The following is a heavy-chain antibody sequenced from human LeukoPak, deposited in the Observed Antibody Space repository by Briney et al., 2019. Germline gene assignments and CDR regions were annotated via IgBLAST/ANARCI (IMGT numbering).Heavy chain of an antibody. CDR2: ISDNGGGV. CDR3: ATDREGDPSAYYLV. Sequence: PGGSLRLSCAASGFTFSDYAMSWVRQAPGKGLEWVSTISDNGGGVYYADSVKGRFTISRDNSKNTLFLQMNSLRAEDSAVYYCATDREGDPSAYYLVGGQGTLITVSS. V-gene: IGHV3-23*01. J-gene: IGHJ4*02. D-gene: IGHD3-22*01. CDR1: GFTFSDYA.